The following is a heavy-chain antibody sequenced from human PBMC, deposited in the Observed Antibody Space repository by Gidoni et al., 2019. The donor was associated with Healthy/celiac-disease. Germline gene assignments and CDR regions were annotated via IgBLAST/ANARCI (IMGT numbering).Heavy chain of an antibody. CDR3: ARGGRWLQNYYFDY. CDR1: GFTFSSYG. D-gene: IGHD5-12*01. CDR2: IWYDGSNK. V-gene: IGHV3-33*01. J-gene: IGHJ4*02. Sequence: QVQLVESGGGVVQPGRSLRLSCAASGFTFSSYGMHWVRQAPGKGLEWVAVIWYDGSNKYYADSVKGRFTISRDNSKNTLYLQMNSLRAEDTAVYYCARGGRWLQNYYFDYWGQGTLVTVSS.